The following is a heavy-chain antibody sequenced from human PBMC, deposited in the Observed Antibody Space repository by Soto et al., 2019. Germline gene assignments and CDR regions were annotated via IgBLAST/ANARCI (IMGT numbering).Heavy chain of an antibody. CDR2: IYYSGST. J-gene: IGHJ4*02. CDR3: ARDSDPYYYDSSGYSD. D-gene: IGHD3-22*01. CDR1: GGSISIGGYY. Sequence: PSVTLSLTCTVSGGSISIGGYYWSCIRQHPGKGLEWIGYIYYSGSTYNNPSLKSRVTISVDTSKNQFSLKLSSVTAADTAVYYCARDSDPYYYDSSGYSDWGQGTLVTV. V-gene: IGHV4-31*03.